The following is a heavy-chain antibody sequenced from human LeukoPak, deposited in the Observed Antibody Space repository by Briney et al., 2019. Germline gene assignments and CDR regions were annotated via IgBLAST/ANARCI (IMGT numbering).Heavy chain of an antibody. CDR2: IYTSGST. CDR1: GGSISSYY. V-gene: IGHV4-4*07. J-gene: IGHJ4*02. CDR3: ARDQYYYDSSGRGKRFDY. D-gene: IGHD3-22*01. Sequence: PSETLSLTCTVSGGSISSYYWSWIRQPAGKGLEWIGRIYTSGSTNYNPSLKSRVTMSVDTSKNQFSLKLSSVTAADTAVYYCARDQYYYDSSGRGKRFDYWGQGTLVTVSS.